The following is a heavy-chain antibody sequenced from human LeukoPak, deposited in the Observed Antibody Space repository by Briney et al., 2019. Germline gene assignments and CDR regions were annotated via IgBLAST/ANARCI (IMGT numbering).Heavy chain of an antibody. J-gene: IGHJ3*02. D-gene: IGHD1-26*01. CDR2: IYYSGST. Sequence: KPSETLSLTCTVSGGSISSSNYYWSWIRQPPGKGLEWIGYIYYSGSTNYNPSLKSRVTISVDTSKNQFSLKLSSVTAADTAVYYCATTRIGGSFFYDAFDIWGQGTMVTVSS. CDR3: ATTRIGGSFFYDAFDI. V-gene: IGHV4-61*01. CDR1: GGSISSSNYY.